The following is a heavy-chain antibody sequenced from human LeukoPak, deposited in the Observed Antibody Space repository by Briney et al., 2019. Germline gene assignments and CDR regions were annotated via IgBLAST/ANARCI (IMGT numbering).Heavy chain of an antibody. CDR1: GFTFGSYA. V-gene: IGHV3-23*01. CDR3: ARDHGGAY. Sequence: GGSLRLSCGASGFTFGSYAMNWVRQAPGKGLEWVSGICGSGSTYYTNSVKGRFTISRDNFKNTLYLQMNSLRAEDTAVYYCARDHGGAYWGQGTLVTVSS. D-gene: IGHD2-15*01. J-gene: IGHJ4*02. CDR2: ICGSGST.